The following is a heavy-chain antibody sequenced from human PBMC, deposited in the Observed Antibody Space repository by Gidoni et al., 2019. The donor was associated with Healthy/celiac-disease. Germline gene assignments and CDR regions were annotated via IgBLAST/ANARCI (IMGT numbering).Heavy chain of an antibody. V-gene: IGHV3-33*01. CDR2: IWYDGSNK. CDR3: ARMGYDFWSGPGGMDV. J-gene: IGHJ6*02. D-gene: IGHD3-3*01. CDR1: GFTFSSYG. Sequence: QVQLVESGGGVVQPVRSLRLSCAASGFTFSSYGIHWVRQAPGKGLEWVAVIWYDGSNKYYADSVKGRFTISRDNSKNTLYLQMNSLRAEDTAVYYCARMGYDFWSGPGGMDVWGQGTTVTVSS.